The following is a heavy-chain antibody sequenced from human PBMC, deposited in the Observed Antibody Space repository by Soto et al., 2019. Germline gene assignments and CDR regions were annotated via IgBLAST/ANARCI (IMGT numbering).Heavy chain of an antibody. CDR2: TYHSGST. CDR1: GGSISSGGYS. CDR3: ARVPGL. J-gene: IGHJ2*01. V-gene: IGHV4-30-2*01. Sequence: QLQLQESGSGLVKPSQTLSLTCAVSGGSISSGGYSWSWIRQPPGKGLEWIGYTYHSGSTYYNPSLKSRVTLSVARSKNPFSLKLSSVTAAATAVYSCARVPGLWGRGTLVTVSS.